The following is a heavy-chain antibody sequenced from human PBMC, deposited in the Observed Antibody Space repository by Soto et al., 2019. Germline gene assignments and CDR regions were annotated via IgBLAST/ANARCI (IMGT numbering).Heavy chain of an antibody. J-gene: IGHJ3*02. V-gene: IGHV1-69*08. CDR1: GGTFSSYT. D-gene: IGHD4-17*01. CDR3: ARDRGGYGDLEGSAFDI. Sequence: QVQLVQSGAEVKKPGSSVKVSCKASGGTFSSYTISWVRQAPGQGLEWMGRIIPILGIANYAQKFQGRVTITADKSTSTAYMELSSLRSEDTAVYYCARDRGGYGDLEGSAFDIWGQGTMVTVSS. CDR2: IIPILGIA.